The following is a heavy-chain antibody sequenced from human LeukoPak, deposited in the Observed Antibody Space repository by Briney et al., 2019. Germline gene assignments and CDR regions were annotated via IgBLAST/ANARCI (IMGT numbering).Heavy chain of an antibody. Sequence: GGSLRLSCAASGIVFSNTAMSWARQSPGRGLEWVSAISAGGERTFYADSVKGRFTISRDNSKNMVYLQTNSLRADDTAIYYCGKDGGQYSSGPEFDPRGQGALVTVSS. CDR3: GKDGGQYSSGPEFDP. J-gene: IGHJ5*02. V-gene: IGHV3-23*01. CDR2: ISAGGERT. D-gene: IGHD6-19*01. CDR1: GIVFSNTA.